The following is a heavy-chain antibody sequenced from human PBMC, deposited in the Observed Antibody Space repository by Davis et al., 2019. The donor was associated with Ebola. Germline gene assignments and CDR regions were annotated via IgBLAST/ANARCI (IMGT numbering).Heavy chain of an antibody. Sequence: ASVKVSCKASGGTISRYGISWVRQAPGHGLEWMGWISAYNGNTNYAQKLQGRVTMTTDTSTSTAYMELRSLRSDDTAVYYCARDLVVAAPDYWGQGTLVTVSS. V-gene: IGHV1-18*01. D-gene: IGHD2-15*01. CDR2: ISAYNGNT. CDR3: ARDLVVAAPDY. CDR1: GGTISRYG. J-gene: IGHJ4*02.